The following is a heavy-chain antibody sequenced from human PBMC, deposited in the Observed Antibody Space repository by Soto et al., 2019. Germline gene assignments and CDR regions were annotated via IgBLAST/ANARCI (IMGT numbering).Heavy chain of an antibody. CDR2: ISGSGGST. J-gene: IGHJ4*02. D-gene: IGHD3-10*01. CDR3: AKLSQGRLLWFGELLSTFDY. Sequence: GGSLRLSCAASGFTFSSYAMSWVRQAPGKGLEWVSAISGSGGSTYYADSVKGRFTISRDNSKNTLYLQMNSLRAEDTAVYYCAKLSQGRLLWFGELLSTFDYWGQGTLVTVSS. V-gene: IGHV3-23*01. CDR1: GFTFSSYA.